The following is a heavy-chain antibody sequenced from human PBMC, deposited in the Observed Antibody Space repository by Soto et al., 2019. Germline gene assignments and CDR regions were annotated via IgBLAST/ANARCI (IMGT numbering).Heavy chain of an antibody. D-gene: IGHD5-18*01. CDR3: ARDHPHSYGVYYFDY. V-gene: IGHV4-59*01. CDR2: IYSSGST. CDR1: GGSISNYY. Sequence: PSETLSLTCTVSGGSISNYYWSWIRQPPGKGLEWIGYIYSSGSTHYNPSLQSRVTISADTSKNQVSLKVNSVTAVDTAMYYCARDHPHSYGVYYFDYWGQGTPVTVSS. J-gene: IGHJ4*02.